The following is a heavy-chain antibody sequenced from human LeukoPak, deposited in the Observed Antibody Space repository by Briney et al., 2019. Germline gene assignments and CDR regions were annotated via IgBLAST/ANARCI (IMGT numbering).Heavy chain of an antibody. CDR3: ARDMTDAENDY. V-gene: IGHV3-74*01. D-gene: IGHD2-21*02. CDR2: INSDGSST. J-gene: IGHJ4*02. CDR1: GFTFSSYW. Sequence: GGSLRLSCAASGFTFSSYWMHWVRQAPGKGLVWVSRINSDGSSTSYADSVKGRFTISRDNAKNTLYLQMNSLRAEDTAVYCCARDMTDAENDYWGQGTLVTVSS.